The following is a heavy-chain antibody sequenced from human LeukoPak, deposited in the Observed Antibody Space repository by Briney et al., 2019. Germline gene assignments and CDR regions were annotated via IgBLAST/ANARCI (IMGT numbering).Heavy chain of an antibody. CDR1: GFTFSSYG. Sequence: GRSLRLSCAASGFTFSSYGMHWVRQAPGKGLEWVAVIWYDGSNKYYADSVKGRLTISRDNSKNTLYLQMNSLRAEDTAVYYCARSTTYYYDTSGYSDFDYWGQGTLVTVSS. CDR2: IWYDGSNK. D-gene: IGHD3-22*01. CDR3: ARSTTYYYDTSGYSDFDY. V-gene: IGHV3-33*01. J-gene: IGHJ4*02.